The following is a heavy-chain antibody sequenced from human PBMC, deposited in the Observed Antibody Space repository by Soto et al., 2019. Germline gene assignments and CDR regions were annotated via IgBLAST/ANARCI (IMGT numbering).Heavy chain of an antibody. CDR2: INPNSGGT. J-gene: IGHJ4*02. D-gene: IGHD6-6*01. V-gene: IGHV1-2*02. CDR3: ARGFWYSSSSDY. Sequence: ASVKVSCKTSGYTFTGYYMHWVRQAPGQGLEWMGWINPNSGGTNYAQKFQVRVTMTRDTSISTAYMELSRLRYDDTAVYYCARGFWYSSSSDYWGQGTLVTVSS. CDR1: GYTFTGYY.